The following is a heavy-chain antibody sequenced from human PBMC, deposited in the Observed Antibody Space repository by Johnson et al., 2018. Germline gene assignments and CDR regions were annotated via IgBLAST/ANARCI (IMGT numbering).Heavy chain of an antibody. CDR2: ISYDGSNK. J-gene: IGHJ1*01. CDR3: ARAPVVVAATGPAEYFQH. CDR1: GFTFSSYG. D-gene: IGHD2-15*01. Sequence: QVQLVESGGGVVQPGRSLRLSCAASGFTFSSYGMHWVRQAPGKGLEWVAVISYDGSNKYYVDSVKGRFTISRDNSKNTLYLQMNSLRAEDTAVYYGARAPVVVAATGPAEYFQHWGQDTLVIVSS. V-gene: IGHV3-30*03.